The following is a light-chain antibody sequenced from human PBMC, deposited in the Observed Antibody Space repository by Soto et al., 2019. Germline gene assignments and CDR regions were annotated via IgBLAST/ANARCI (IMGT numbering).Light chain of an antibody. J-gene: IGKJ5*01. CDR2: ESS. CDR1: QSVSSS. Sequence: EIVLTQSPATLSLSPGERATLSCRASQSVSSSLAWYQQKPGQAPRLLIYESSNRATGIPARFSGSGSGTDFTLTISSLEPEDCAVYYCQQRRDWPITFGQGTRLEIK. CDR3: QQRRDWPIT. V-gene: IGKV3-11*01.